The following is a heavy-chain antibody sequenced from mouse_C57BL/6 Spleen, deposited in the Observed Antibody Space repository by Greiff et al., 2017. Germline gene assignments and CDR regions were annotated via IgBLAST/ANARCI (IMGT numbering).Heavy chain of an antibody. J-gene: IGHJ2*01. Sequence: QVQLQQPGAELVRPGSSVKLSCKASGYTFTSYWMHWVKQRPIQGLEWIGNIDPSDSETHYNQKFKDKATLTVDKSSSTAYMQLSSLTSEDSAVYYCARSDYGSSYTFPFDYWGQCTTLTVSS. V-gene: IGHV1-52*01. CDR1: GYTFTSYW. CDR2: IDPSDSET. CDR3: ARSDYGSSYTFPFDY. D-gene: IGHD1-1*01.